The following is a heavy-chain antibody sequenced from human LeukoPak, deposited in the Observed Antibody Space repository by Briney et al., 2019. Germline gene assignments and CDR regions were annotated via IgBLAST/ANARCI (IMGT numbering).Heavy chain of an antibody. CDR3: ASGNGDYSYSGDAFDI. V-gene: IGHV4-61*02. J-gene: IGHJ3*02. CDR1: GGSISSGSYY. CDR2: IYTSGST. D-gene: IGHD4-17*01. Sequence: SETLSPTCTVSGGSISSGSYYWSWIRQPAGKGLEWIGRIYTSGSTNYNPSLKSRVTISVDTSKNQFSLKLSSVTAADTAVYYCASGNGDYSYSGDAFDIWGQGTMVTVSS.